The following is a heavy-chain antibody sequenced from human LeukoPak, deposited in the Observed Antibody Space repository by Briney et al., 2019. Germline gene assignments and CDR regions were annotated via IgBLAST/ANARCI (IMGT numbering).Heavy chain of an antibody. CDR3: ARMQSSGYYYDY. CDR2: IYYSGST. D-gene: IGHD3-22*01. CDR1: GGSISSGDYY. J-gene: IGHJ4*02. Sequence: SQTLSLTCTVSGGSISSGDYYWSWIRQPPGKGLEWIGYIYYSGSTYYNPSLKSRVTISVDTSKNQFSLKLSSVTAADTAVCYCARMQSSGYYYDYWGQGTLVTVSS. V-gene: IGHV4-30-4*01.